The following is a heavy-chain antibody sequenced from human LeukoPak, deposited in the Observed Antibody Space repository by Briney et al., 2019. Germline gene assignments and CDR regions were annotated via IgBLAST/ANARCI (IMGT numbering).Heavy chain of an antibody. CDR1: GFTFNIYG. Sequence: GGSLRLSCAASGFTFNIYGMHWVRQAPGKGLEWVAFLRHDGSNKYYADSVKGRFTISRDNSKNTVNLQMHSLRVEDTAVYYCAKDGLYGATRDYWGQGTLVTVSS. J-gene: IGHJ4*02. CDR3: AKDGLYGATRDY. CDR2: LRHDGSNK. V-gene: IGHV3-30*02. D-gene: IGHD4/OR15-4a*01.